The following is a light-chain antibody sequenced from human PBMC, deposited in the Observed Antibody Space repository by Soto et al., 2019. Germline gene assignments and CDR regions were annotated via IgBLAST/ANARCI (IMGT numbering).Light chain of an antibody. V-gene: IGKV1-5*03. CDR2: EAS. J-gene: IGKJ1*01. CDR1: QIISNW. Sequence: DIQMTQSPSTLSASVGDRVTITCRASQIISNWLAWYQQKPGKAPKLLIYEASSLEGGVPSRFSGSGSGTKFTLTISSLQPDDFATYYCQQYNSYLETFGQGTKVEIK. CDR3: QQYNSYLET.